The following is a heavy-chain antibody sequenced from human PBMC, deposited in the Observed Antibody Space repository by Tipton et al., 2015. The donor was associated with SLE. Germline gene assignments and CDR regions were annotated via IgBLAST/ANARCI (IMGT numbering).Heavy chain of an antibody. CDR3: ARAGGSGSTFDY. D-gene: IGHD3-10*01. V-gene: IGHV1-18*01. Sequence: QSGPEVKKPGASVKVSCKASGYTFTSFGINWVRQATGQGLEWMGWISGYNGDTNYAQKLQGRVTMTTDTSTTTAYMEVRSLRSDDTDVYYCARAGGSGSTFDYWGQGTLVTVSS. CDR2: ISGYNGDT. J-gene: IGHJ4*02. CDR1: GYTFTSFG.